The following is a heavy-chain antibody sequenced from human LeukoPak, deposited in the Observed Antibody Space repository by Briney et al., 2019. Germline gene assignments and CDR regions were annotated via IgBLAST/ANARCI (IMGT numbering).Heavy chain of an antibody. Sequence: ASVKVSCKASGYTFTSYGISWVRQAPGQGLEWMGWISAYNGNTNYAQKLQGRVTMTTDTSTSTAYMELRSLRSDDTAVYYCARSGDCSSTSCYVGSGDYWGQGTLVTVSS. CDR1: GYTFTSYG. CDR3: ARSGDCSSTSCYVGSGDY. CDR2: ISAYNGNT. J-gene: IGHJ4*02. D-gene: IGHD2-2*01. V-gene: IGHV1-18*01.